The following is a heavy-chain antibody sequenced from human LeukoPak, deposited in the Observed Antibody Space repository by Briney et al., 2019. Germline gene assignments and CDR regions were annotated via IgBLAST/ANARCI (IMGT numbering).Heavy chain of an antibody. V-gene: IGHV4-59*08. CDR2: IYYSGST. J-gene: IGHJ3*02. CDR1: GGSINSYY. D-gene: IGHD7-27*01. Sequence: SETLSLTCTVSGGSINSYYWSWIRQSPGKGLEWIGYIYYSGSTNYNPSLKSRVTISVDTSKNQFSLKLSSVTAADTAVYYCAITNWADNAFDIWGQGTMVTISS. CDR3: AITNWADNAFDI.